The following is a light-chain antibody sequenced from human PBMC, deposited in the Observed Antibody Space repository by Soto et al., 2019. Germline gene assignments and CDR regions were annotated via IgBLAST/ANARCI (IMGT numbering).Light chain of an antibody. V-gene: IGKV3-11*01. CDR3: XXXSNWPIT. Sequence: EIVLTQSPGTLSLSPGERATLSCRASHTVRNSYLAWYRQKPGQAPRLLIYDASNRATGIPARFSGSGSGTDFTLTISSLEPEDFAVYYXXXXSNWPITFGQGTRLEIK. CDR2: DAS. CDR1: HTVRNSY. J-gene: IGKJ5*01.